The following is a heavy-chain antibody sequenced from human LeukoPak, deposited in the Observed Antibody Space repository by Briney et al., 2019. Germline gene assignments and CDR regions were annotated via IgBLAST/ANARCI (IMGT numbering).Heavy chain of an antibody. CDR3: ARHFESNRGVINFLSQNVAHFDY. J-gene: IGHJ4*02. CDR1: GGSISSSSYY. D-gene: IGHD3-10*01. V-gene: IGHV4-39*01. CDR2: IYYSGST. Sequence: SETLSLTCTVSGGSISSSSYYWGWIRQPPGKGLEWIGSIYYSGSTYYNPSLKSRVTISVDTSKNQFSLKLSSVTAADTAVYYCARHFESNRGVINFLSQNVAHFDYWGQGTLVTVSS.